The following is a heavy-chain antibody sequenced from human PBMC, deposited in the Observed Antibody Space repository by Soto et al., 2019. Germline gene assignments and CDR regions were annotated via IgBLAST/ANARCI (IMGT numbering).Heavy chain of an antibody. Sequence: PSQTLSLTCTVSGGSISSYYWSWIRQPPGKGLEWIGYIDYSGSTNYTPSVKSRVTMSVDTSKNQFSLRLSSVTAADTAIYYCATRITGFGLLIPPFYPGGQGTQVTVSS. J-gene: IGHJ5*02. CDR3: ATRITGFGLLIPPFYP. CDR1: GGSISSYY. D-gene: IGHD1-20*01. CDR2: IDYSGST. V-gene: IGHV4-59*03.